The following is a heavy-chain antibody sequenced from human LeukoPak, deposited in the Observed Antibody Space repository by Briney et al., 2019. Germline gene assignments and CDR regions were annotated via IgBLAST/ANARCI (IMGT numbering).Heavy chain of an antibody. CDR2: ISIDGSTT. CDR1: GFTFSSYW. J-gene: IGHJ4*02. Sequence: GGSLRLSCVGSGFTFSSYWMHWVRQGPGKGLEWVSRISIDGSTTTYADSVKGRFTISRDNAKNTAYLQMNSLRAEDTAVYYCAREPAFYYDSSTWDWGQGTLVTVSS. CDR3: AREPAFYYDSSTWD. D-gene: IGHD3-22*01. V-gene: IGHV3-74*01.